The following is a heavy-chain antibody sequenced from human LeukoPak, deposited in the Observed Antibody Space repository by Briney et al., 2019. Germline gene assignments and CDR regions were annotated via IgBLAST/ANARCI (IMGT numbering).Heavy chain of an antibody. CDR1: EYSFSNYW. D-gene: IGHD2/OR15-2a*01. V-gene: IGHV5-51*03. CDR3: ARRYYHSTEFDP. Sequence: GGSLKISCKASEYSFSNYWIGWVRQMPGKGLEWMGFIYPGDSTTRYSPSFQGQVTISADRSISTAYLQWSSLKASDTAMYYCARRYYHSTEFDPWGQGTLVTVSS. CDR2: IYPGDSTT. J-gene: IGHJ5*02.